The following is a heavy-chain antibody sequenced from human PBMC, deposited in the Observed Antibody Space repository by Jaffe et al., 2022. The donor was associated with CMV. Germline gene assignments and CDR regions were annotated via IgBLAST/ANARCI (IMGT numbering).Heavy chain of an antibody. CDR2: IKQDGSEK. J-gene: IGHJ3*02. V-gene: IGHV3-7*01. CDR1: GFTFSSYW. CDR3: ARAPPHMVRGVIITSGAFDI. Sequence: EVQLVESGGGLVQPGGSLRLSCAASGFTFSSYWMSWVRQAPGKGLEWVANIKQDGSEKYYVDSVKGRFTISRDNAKNSLYLQMNSLRAEDTAVYYCARAPPHMVRGVIITSGAFDIWGQGTMVTVSS. D-gene: IGHD3-10*01.